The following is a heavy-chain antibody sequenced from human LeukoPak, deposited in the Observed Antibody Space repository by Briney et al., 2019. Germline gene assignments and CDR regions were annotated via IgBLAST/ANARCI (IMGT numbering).Heavy chain of an antibody. D-gene: IGHD3-9*01. CDR3: PRGNYNILTQPTGSDP. J-gene: IGHJ5*02. Sequence: PSETLSLTCTVSGGSISSSSYYWGWIRQPPGKGLEWIGSIYYSGSTYYNPSLKSRVTTSVDTSKNQFSLKLSSVTAADTAVYYCPRGNYNILTQPTGSDPWGQGPLVTVSS. CDR1: GGSISSSSYY. CDR2: IYYSGST. V-gene: IGHV4-39*01.